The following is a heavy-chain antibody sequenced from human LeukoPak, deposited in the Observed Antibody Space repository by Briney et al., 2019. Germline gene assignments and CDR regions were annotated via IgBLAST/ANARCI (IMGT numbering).Heavy chain of an antibody. D-gene: IGHD3-9*01. J-gene: IGHJ4*02. Sequence: PGGSLRLSCAASGFTVSGNYMSWVRQAPGKGLEWVSVIYSGGSTYYADSVKGRFTISRDNSKNTLYLQMNSLRAEDTAVYYCARPGHGTGYYFDYWGQGTLVTVSS. CDR3: ARPGHGTGYYFDY. V-gene: IGHV3-53*01. CDR1: GFTVSGNY. CDR2: IYSGGST.